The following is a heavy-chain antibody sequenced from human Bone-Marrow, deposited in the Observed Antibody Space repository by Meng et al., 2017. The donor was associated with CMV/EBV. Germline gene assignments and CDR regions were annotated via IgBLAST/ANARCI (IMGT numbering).Heavy chain of an antibody. CDR2: MNSNSGNT. D-gene: IGHD6-6*01. J-gene: IGHJ6*02. Sequence: ASVKVSCKASGYTFTSYDINWVRQATGQGLEWMGWMNSNSGNTGYAQKFQGRVTMTRNTSISTAYMELSSLRSEDTAVYYCARGGGIAARPSTVYYGMDVWGQGTTVTVSS. V-gene: IGHV1-8*01. CDR3: ARGGGIAARPSTVYYGMDV. CDR1: GYTFTSYD.